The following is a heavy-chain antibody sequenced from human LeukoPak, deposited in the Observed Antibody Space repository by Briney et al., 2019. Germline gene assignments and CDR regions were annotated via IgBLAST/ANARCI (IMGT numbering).Heavy chain of an antibody. CDR3: ARDVKGYYNSSGS. J-gene: IGHJ4*02. CDR1: GFTFSSCW. CDR2: INSYGSST. V-gene: IGHV3-74*01. Sequence: PGGSLRLSCAASGFTFSSCWMHCVRPAPGKGLVWVGRINSYGSSTSYADSVKGRFTISRDNAKNTLYLQMNSLRAEDTAVYYCARDVKGYYNSSGSWGQGTLVTVSS. D-gene: IGHD3-22*01.